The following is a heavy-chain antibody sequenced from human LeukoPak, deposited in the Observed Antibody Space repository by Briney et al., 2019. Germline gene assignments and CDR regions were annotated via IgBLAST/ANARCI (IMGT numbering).Heavy chain of an antibody. Sequence: ASETLSLTCTVSGGTISSYYWSWIGQPPGKGLEWIGYIYYSGSTNYNPSLKSRVTISVDTSKNQFSLKLSSVTAADTAVYYCARLIRRGAFDYWGQGTLVTVSS. CDR3: ARLIRRGAFDY. D-gene: IGHD3-16*01. V-gene: IGHV4-59*08. J-gene: IGHJ4*02. CDR1: GGTISSYY. CDR2: IYYSGST.